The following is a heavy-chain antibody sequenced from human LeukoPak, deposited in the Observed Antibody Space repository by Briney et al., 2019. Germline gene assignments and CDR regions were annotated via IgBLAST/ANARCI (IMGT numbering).Heavy chain of an antibody. Sequence: ASVKVSCKASGGTFSSYAISWVRQAPGQGLEWMGGIIPIFGTANYAQKFQGRVTITADKSTSTAYMELSSLRSEDTAVYYCARSHSGPDWFDPWGQGTLVTVSS. CDR2: IIPIFGTA. J-gene: IGHJ5*02. D-gene: IGHD5-12*01. CDR3: ARSHSGPDWFDP. CDR1: GGTFSSYA. V-gene: IGHV1-69*06.